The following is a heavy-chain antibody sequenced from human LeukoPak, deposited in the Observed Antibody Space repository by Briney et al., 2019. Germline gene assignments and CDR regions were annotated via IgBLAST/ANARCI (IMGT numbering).Heavy chain of an antibody. CDR1: GGTFSSYA. J-gene: IGHJ3*02. CDR3: ARDLFEHPGAFDI. CDR2: IIPIFGTA. D-gene: IGHD3-10*02. Sequence: GASVKVSCKASGGTFSSYAISWVRQAPGQGLEWMGGIIPIFGTANYAQKFQGRVTITTDESTSTAYMELSSLRSEDTAVYYCARDLFEHPGAFDIWGQGTMVTVSS. V-gene: IGHV1-69*05.